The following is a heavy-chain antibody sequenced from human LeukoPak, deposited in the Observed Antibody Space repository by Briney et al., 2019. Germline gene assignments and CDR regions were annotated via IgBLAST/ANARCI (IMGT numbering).Heavy chain of an antibody. CDR1: GSTFRSYG. Sequence: GGSLRLSCAASGSTFRSYGMHWVRQAPGKGLEWVAFIRYDGSNKYYADSVKGRFTISRDNPKNTLYLQMNSLRAEDTAVYYCAREGESYPDLDYWGQGTLVTVSS. CDR2: IRYDGSNK. J-gene: IGHJ4*02. CDR3: AREGESYPDLDY. D-gene: IGHD3-10*01. V-gene: IGHV3-30*02.